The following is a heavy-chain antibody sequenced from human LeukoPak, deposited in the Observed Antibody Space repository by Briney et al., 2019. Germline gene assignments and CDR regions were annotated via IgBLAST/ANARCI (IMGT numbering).Heavy chain of an antibody. D-gene: IGHD5-18*01. J-gene: IGHJ4*02. CDR1: GYTFTSYD. CDR2: MNPNSGNT. CDR3: ARAGTAMVSVHSY. Sequence: ASVKVSCKASGYTFTSYDINWVRQATGQGLEWMGWMNPNSGNTGYAQKFQGGVTMTRNTSISTAYMELSSLRSEDTAVYYCARAGTAMVSVHSYWGQGTLVTVSS. V-gene: IGHV1-8*01.